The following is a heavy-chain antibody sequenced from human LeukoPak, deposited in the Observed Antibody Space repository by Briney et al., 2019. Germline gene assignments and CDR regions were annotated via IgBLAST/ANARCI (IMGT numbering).Heavy chain of an antibody. D-gene: IGHD1-26*01. V-gene: IGHV1-2*02. CDR1: GYTFTDYY. CDR2: INPNSGGT. Sequence: ASVKVSCKASGYTFTDYYMHWMRQAPGQGLEWMGWINPNSGGTNYAQKFQGRVTMTRDSSISTAYMELSRLRSDDTAVYYCARLSESYVSHFDYWGQGTLVTVSS. CDR3: ARLSESYVSHFDY. J-gene: IGHJ4*02.